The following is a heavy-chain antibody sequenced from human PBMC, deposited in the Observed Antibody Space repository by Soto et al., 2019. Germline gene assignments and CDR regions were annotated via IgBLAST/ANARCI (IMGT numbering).Heavy chain of an antibody. D-gene: IGHD1-26*01. CDR1: GFTFSGSA. V-gene: IGHV3-73*01. CDR2: IRSKANSYAT. J-gene: IGHJ4*02. Sequence: GGSLRLSCAASGFTFSGSAMHWVRQASGKGLGWVGRIRSKANSYATAYAASVKGRFTISRDDSKNTAYLQMNSLKTEDTAVYYCTAWNSGSQTDYWGQGTLVTVSS. CDR3: TAWNSGSQTDY.